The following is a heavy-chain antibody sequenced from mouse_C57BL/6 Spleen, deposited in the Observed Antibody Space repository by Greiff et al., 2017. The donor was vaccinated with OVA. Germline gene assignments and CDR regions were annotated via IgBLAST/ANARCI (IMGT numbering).Heavy chain of an antibody. CDR1: GYAFSSSW. J-gene: IGHJ2*01. Sequence: QVQLQQSGPELVKPGASVKISCKASGYAFSSSWMNWVKQRPGKGLEWIGRIYPGDGDTNYNGKFKGKATLTADKSSSTAYMQLSSLTSEDSAVYCCARTAQATDYWGQGTTLTGSS. D-gene: IGHD3-2*02. CDR2: IYPGDGDT. V-gene: IGHV1-82*01. CDR3: ARTAQATDY.